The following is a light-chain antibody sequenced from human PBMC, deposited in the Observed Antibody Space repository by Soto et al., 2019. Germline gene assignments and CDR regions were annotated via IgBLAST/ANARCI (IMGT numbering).Light chain of an antibody. V-gene: IGKV3-15*01. Sequence: EIVMTQSSATLSVSPGERATLSCRASQSVSSNLAWYQQKPGQAPRLLIYGASTRATGIPARFSGSGSGAEFTLTIGSLQYEDFAVYYCQQYNNLYSFGQGTKLEI. J-gene: IGKJ2*01. CDR2: GAS. CDR1: QSVSSN. CDR3: QQYNNLYS.